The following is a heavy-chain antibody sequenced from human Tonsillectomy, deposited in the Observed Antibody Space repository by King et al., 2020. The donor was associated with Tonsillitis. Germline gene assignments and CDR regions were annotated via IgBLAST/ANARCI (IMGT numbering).Heavy chain of an antibody. CDR1: GYTFTDYY. V-gene: IGHV1-2*02. D-gene: IGHD6-25*01. J-gene: IGHJ1*01. CDR2: INPNSGGR. CDR3: ARDRGYSVSGPFGF. Sequence: QLVQSGAEVKKPGASVKVSCKASGYTFTDYYIHWVRQAPGQVLEWMGWINPNSGGRNYAQNFQGRVTMTSDTSISTAYMVLSGLRSDDTAVYYCARDRGYSVSGPFGFWGQGILGTGSS.